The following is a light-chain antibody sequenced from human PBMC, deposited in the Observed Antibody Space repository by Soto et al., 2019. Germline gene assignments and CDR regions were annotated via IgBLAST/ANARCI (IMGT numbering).Light chain of an antibody. CDR1: QSLVYSDGNTY. J-gene: IGKJ1*01. V-gene: IGKV2-24*01. Sequence: DTVMTQTPLSSPVTLGQPASISCRSSQSLVYSDGNTYLSWLHQRPGQPPRLLIYQVSNRFSGVPDRFSGSGAGTYFTLKISRVEADDVGIYFCVQFSHFPRTFGQGTKLEI. CDR2: QVS. CDR3: VQFSHFPRT.